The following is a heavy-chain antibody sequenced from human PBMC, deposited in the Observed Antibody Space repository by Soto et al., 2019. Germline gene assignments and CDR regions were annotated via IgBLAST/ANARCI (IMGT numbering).Heavy chain of an antibody. CDR2: IGPETGAT. J-gene: IGHJ4*02. D-gene: IGHD1-26*01. CDR3: GRGRSGQIVVFY. Sequence: ASVKVSCKASGYTFTGHYIHWVRQAPEQGPEWMGEIGPETGATRYAQKFQGRVTMTRDMSITTVYMELNNLSPDDTAVYYCGRGRSGQIVVFYWGQGTQVTVSS. CDR1: GYTFTGHY. V-gene: IGHV1-2*02.